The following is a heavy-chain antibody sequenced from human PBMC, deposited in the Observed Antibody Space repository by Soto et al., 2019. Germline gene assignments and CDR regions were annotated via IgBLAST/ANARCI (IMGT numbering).Heavy chain of an antibody. CDR3: TLRGYCSGGSCYPGYFDY. CDR1: GFTFINAW. D-gene: IGHD2-15*01. Sequence: PGGSLRLSCAASGFTFINAWMSWVRQAPGKGLEWVGCIKSKTDGGTTDYAAPVKGRFTISRDDSKNTLYLQMNSLKTEDTAVYYCTLRGYCSGGSCYPGYFDYWGQGTLVTVSS. CDR2: IKSKTDGGTT. V-gene: IGHV3-15*01. J-gene: IGHJ4*02.